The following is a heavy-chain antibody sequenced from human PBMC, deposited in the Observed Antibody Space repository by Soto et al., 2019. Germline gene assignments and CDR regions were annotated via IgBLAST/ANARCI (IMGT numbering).Heavy chain of an antibody. Sequence: SETLSLTCTVSGGSISSSSYYWGWIRQPPGEGLEWIGSIYYSGSTYYNPSLKSRVTISVDTSKNQFSLKLSSVTAADTAVYYCARPWFSSGWYYDAFDIWGQGTMVTVSS. CDR2: IYYSGST. D-gene: IGHD6-19*01. V-gene: IGHV4-39*01. CDR3: ARPWFSSGWYYDAFDI. CDR1: GGSISSSSYY. J-gene: IGHJ3*02.